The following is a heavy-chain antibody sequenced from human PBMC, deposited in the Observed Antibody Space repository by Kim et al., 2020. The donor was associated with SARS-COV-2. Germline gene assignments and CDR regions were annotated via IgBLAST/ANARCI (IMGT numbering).Heavy chain of an antibody. Sequence: SETLSLTCTVSGCSISSSSYYWGWIRQPPGKVLEWIGSIYYSGSTYYNPSVKSRVTISVDTSKNQFFLKLSSVTAADTAVYFCARQRIFGVFMIDYWGQGTLVTVSS. V-gene: IGHV4-39*01. CDR1: GCSISSSSYY. J-gene: IGHJ4*02. D-gene: IGHD3-3*01. CDR3: ARQRIFGVFMIDY. CDR2: IYYSGST.